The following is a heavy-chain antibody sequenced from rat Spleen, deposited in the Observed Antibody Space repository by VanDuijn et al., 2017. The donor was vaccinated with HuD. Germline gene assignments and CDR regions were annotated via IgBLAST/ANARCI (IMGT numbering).Heavy chain of an antibody. V-gene: IGHV5-7*01. CDR1: GFTFSHYD. Sequence: EVQLVESGGGLVQPGRSMKLSCAASGFTFSHYDMAWVRQAPKKGLEWVATISFDGRTTNHRDSVKGRFTISRDNAKNTLYLQMDSLRSEDTATYYCARHPQLGVFWYFDFWGPGTMVTVSS. CDR3: ARHPQLGVFWYFDF. CDR2: ISFDGRTT. J-gene: IGHJ1*01. D-gene: IGHD5-1*01.